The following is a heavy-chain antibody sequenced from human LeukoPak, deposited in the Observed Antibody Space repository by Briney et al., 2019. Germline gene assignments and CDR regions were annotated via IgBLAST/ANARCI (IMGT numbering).Heavy chain of an antibody. J-gene: IGHJ5*02. Sequence: SETLSLTCAVYGGSLSAYYWTWIRQPPGKGLEWIGEINHSGSTNYNPSLKSRVTISLDTSKNQLSLKLSSVTAADTAVYYCARESNYHGSGTGWFDPWGQGTLVTVSS. D-gene: IGHD3-10*01. CDR2: INHSGST. CDR1: GGSLSAYY. CDR3: ARESNYHGSGTGWFDP. V-gene: IGHV4-34*01.